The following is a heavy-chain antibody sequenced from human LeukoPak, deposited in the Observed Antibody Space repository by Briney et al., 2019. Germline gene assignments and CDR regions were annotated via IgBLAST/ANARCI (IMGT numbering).Heavy chain of an antibody. V-gene: IGHV1-2*02. Sequence: ASVKVSCKASGYAFTGYYMHWVRQAPGQGLERMGWINPNSGGTNYAQKFQGRVTMTRDTSISTAYMELSRLRSDDTAVYYCARSLYYYGSGSYRAFYYFDYWGQGTLVTVSS. D-gene: IGHD3-10*01. CDR3: ARSLYYYGSGSYRAFYYFDY. CDR2: INPNSGGT. J-gene: IGHJ4*02. CDR1: GYAFTGYY.